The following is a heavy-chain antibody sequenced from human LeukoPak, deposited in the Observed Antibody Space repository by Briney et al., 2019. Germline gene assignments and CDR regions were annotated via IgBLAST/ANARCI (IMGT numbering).Heavy chain of an antibody. CDR3: AGLEAHRPLDY. V-gene: IGHV4-61*01. CDR1: GGSVSDNNFF. Sequence: SETLSLTCTVSGGSVSDNNFFWNWIRQPPGKGLEWIGYIYNSGSTNYNPALNSRVTISVDTSNNQFSLKLSSVIAADTAVYYCAGLEAHRPLDYWGQGTLVIVSP. J-gene: IGHJ4*02. CDR2: IYNSGST.